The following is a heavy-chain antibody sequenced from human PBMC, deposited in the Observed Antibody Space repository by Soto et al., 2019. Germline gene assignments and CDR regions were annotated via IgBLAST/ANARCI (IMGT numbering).Heavy chain of an antibody. J-gene: IGHJ6*02. CDR3: AKGGYSTGYYYYDMDV. Sequence: PGGSLRLSCAASGFTFSSYTMSWVRQAPGKGLEWVSGISGGGGTTYYADYVKGRFTISRDNSKNTLYLQMNSLRADDTAVYYCAKGGYSTGYYYYDMDVWGQGTTVTVSS. CDR2: ISGGGGTT. CDR1: GFTFSSYT. D-gene: IGHD6-25*01. V-gene: IGHV3-23*01.